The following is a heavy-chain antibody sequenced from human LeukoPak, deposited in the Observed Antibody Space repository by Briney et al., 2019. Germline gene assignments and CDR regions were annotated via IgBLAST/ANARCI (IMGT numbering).Heavy chain of an antibody. J-gene: IGHJ4*02. D-gene: IGHD3-9*01. CDR2: FDAEDGET. Sequence: ASLKVSCKVSGCTLTELSMHWVRQGPGKGLEWRGGFDAEDGETTYAQKFQGRVTMTEDTSTDTAYMELSSLRSEDTAVYYCATESYDIFTGYFNFEYWGQGTLVTVSS. CDR3: ATESYDIFTGYFNFEY. V-gene: IGHV1-24*01. CDR1: GCTLTELS.